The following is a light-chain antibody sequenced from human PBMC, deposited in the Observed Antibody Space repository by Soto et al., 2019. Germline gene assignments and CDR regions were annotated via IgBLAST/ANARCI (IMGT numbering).Light chain of an antibody. V-gene: IGLV2-14*01. Sequence: QSALSQPASASGSPGQSITISCTGTSSDVGAYNYVSWYQQHPGKAPKLMVYDVSNRPSGVSNRFSGSKSGNTASLTISGLQPADAADYHCSSYTTSIAYVFGTGTNVTVL. J-gene: IGLJ1*01. CDR1: SSDVGAYNY. CDR3: SSYTTSIAYV. CDR2: DVS.